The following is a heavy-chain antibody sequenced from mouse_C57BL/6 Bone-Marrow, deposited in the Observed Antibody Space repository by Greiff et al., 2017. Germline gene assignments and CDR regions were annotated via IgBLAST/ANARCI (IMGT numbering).Heavy chain of an antibody. D-gene: IGHD2-5*01. CDR2: VSNGGGST. CDR1: GFTFSDYY. Sequence: VKLVESGGGLVQPGGSLKLSCAASGFTFSDYYMYLVRQTPEKRLEWVAYVSNGGGSTYYPDTVKGRFTISRDNAKNTLYLQMSRLKSEDTAMYYCARQGNSNLDDWGQGTTLTVSS. CDR3: ARQGNSNLDD. V-gene: IGHV5-12*01. J-gene: IGHJ2*01.